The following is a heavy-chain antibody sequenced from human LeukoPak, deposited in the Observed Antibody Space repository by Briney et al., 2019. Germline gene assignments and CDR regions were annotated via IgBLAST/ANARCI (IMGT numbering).Heavy chain of an antibody. Sequence: ASVKVSCKPSGGTFSSYAISWVRQAPGQGLEWMGGIIPIFGTANYAQKFQGRVTITADESTSTAYMELSSRRSEDTAVYYCASGPNWYHFDYWGQGTLVTVSS. D-gene: IGHD7-27*01. CDR2: IIPIFGTA. J-gene: IGHJ4*02. V-gene: IGHV1-69*13. CDR3: ASGPNWYHFDY. CDR1: GGTFSSYA.